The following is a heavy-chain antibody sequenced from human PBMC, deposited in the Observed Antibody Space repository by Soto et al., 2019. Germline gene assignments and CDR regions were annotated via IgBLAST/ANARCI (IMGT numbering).Heavy chain of an antibody. D-gene: IGHD6-19*01. J-gene: IGHJ4*02. Sequence: QLQLQESGPGLVKPSETLSLTCTVSGGSISSSSYYWGWIRQPPGKGLEWIGSIYYSGNTYYNPSLKSRVTISVDTSKNQFSLKLSXVTAAXXAVXYCAXXVAGXXSGLDYWGQGTLVTVSS. CDR1: GGSISSSSYY. V-gene: IGHV4-39*01. CDR2: IYYSGNT. CDR3: AXXVAGXXSGLDY.